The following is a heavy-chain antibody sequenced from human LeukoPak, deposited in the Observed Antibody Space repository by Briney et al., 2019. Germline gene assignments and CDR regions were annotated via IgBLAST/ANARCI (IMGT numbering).Heavy chain of an antibody. J-gene: IGHJ6*03. D-gene: IGHD2-2*01. CDR1: GYSFTGYY. CDR2: INPNTGRT. Sequence: GVSVKVSCKASGYSFTGYYMHWVRQAPGHGLEWMGWINPNTGRTSYAQKFQGRVTMTRDTSISTAYMELSSLRSDDTAVYYCAKDRGGYEVAPADYMDVWGKGTTVTVSS. CDR3: AKDRGGYEVAPADYMDV. V-gene: IGHV1-2*02.